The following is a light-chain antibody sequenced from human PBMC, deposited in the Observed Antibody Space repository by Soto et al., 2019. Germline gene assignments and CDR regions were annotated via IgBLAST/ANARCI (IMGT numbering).Light chain of an antibody. CDR3: QKYGNLPYT. J-gene: IGKJ2*01. Sequence: EIVLTQSPGTLSLSPGERATLSCRASQSFTNNYLAWFQQKPGQAPRLLIYGASSRATGTPDSFSGSGSGTDFTLTISRLEPEDFAVNYCQKYGNLPYTCDQGTKIEIK. CDR1: QSFTNNY. V-gene: IGKV3-20*01. CDR2: GAS.